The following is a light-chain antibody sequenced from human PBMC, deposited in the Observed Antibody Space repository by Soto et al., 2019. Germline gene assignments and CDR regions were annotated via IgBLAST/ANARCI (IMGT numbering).Light chain of an antibody. CDR2: RNS. V-gene: IGLV1-47*01. CDR3: AAWDDNLSGLYV. Sequence: QSVLTQSPSASGTPGQRVTISCSGSASTIGRNYVYWYQQLPGTAPKLLIYRNSQRPSGVPDRFSGSKSGTSASLAISALRSEDEADYYCAAWDDNLSGLYVFGAGTKVTVL. J-gene: IGLJ1*01. CDR1: ASTIGRNY.